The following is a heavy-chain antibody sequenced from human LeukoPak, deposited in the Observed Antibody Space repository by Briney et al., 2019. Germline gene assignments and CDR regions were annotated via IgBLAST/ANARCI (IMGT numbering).Heavy chain of an antibody. CDR3: ARGDAFSGDH. V-gene: IGHV3-7*04. Sequence: NPGGSLRLSCAATGFTFSTYAMSWVRQAPGRGLEWVANIHPEGNEKYHVESVKGRFTISRDNPKSSLFLQMNGLRVEDTAVYYCARGDAFSGDHWGQGTLVTVSS. CDR1: GFTFSTYA. CDR2: IHPEGNEK. J-gene: IGHJ4*02.